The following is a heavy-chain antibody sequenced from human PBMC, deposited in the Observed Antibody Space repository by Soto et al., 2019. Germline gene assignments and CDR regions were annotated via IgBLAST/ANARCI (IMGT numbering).Heavy chain of an antibody. Sequence: ASVKVSCKATGYTFTGYYMHWVRQAPGQGLEWMGWINPNSGGTNYAQKFQGWVTMTRDTSISTAYMELSRLRSDDTDVYYCSRSIASISGWVFDYWGQGTLVTVSS. CDR3: SRSIASISGWVFDY. V-gene: IGHV1-2*04. J-gene: IGHJ4*02. D-gene: IGHD6-19*01. CDR2: INPNSGGT. CDR1: GYTFTGYY.